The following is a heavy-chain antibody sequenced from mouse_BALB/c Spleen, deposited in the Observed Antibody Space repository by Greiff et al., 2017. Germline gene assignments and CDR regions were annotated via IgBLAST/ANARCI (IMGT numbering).Heavy chain of an antibody. CDR1: GYTFTSYT. D-gene: IGHD1-1*01. CDR2: INPSSGYT. CDR3: ARGAAYYGSPYYAMDY. J-gene: IGHJ4*01. Sequence: QVQLKQSAAELARPGASVKMSCKASGYTFTSYTMHWVKQRPGQGLEWIGYINPSSGYTEYNQKFKDKTTLTADKSSSTAYMQLSSLTSEDSAVYYCARGAAYYGSPYYAMDYWGQGTSVTVSS. V-gene: IGHV1-4*02.